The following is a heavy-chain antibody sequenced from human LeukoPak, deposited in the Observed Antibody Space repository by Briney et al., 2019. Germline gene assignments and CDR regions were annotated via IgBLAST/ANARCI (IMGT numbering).Heavy chain of an antibody. D-gene: IGHD2-2*03. Sequence: PGGSLRLSCAASGFTFSSYAMHWVRQAPGKGLEWVAVISYDGSNKYYADSVKGRFTISRDNSKNTLYLQMNSLRAEDTAVYYCARLGLDYWGQGTLVTVSS. CDR1: GFTFSSYA. J-gene: IGHJ4*02. CDR3: ARLGLDY. CDR2: ISYDGSNK. V-gene: IGHV3-30-3*01.